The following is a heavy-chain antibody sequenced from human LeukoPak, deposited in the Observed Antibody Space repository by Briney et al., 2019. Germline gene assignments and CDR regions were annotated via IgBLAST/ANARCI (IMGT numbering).Heavy chain of an antibody. J-gene: IGHJ4*02. CDR2: IKQDGSEK. V-gene: IGHV3-7*01. Sequence: GGSLRLSCVASGFTFSSYWMTWVRQAPGKGLEWVTNIKQDGSEKYYVDSVKGRFTISRDNAKNSLYLQMNSLRAEDTAVYYCARHVGYSGYAVEDYWGQGTLVTVSS. CDR1: GFTFSSYW. CDR3: ARHVGYSGYAVEDY. D-gene: IGHD5-12*01.